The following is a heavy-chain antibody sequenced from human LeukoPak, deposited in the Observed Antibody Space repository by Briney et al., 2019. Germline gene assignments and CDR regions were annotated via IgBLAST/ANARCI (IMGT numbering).Heavy chain of an antibody. D-gene: IGHD6-6*01. J-gene: IGHJ3*02. CDR1: GLTFSSYS. CDR3: ASSIAKDAFDI. V-gene: IGHV3-21*01. CDR2: ISSSSSYI. Sequence: PGGSLRLSCAASGLTFSSYSMNWVRQAPGKGLEWVSSISSSSSYIYYADSVKGRFTISRDNAKNSLYLQMNSLRAEDTAVYYCASSIAKDAFDIWGQGTMVTVSS.